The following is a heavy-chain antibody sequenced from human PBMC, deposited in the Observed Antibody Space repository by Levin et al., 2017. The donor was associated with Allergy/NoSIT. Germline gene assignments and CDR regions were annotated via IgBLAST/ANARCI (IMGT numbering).Heavy chain of an antibody. CDR3: AREGEQLVFGGYFDY. D-gene: IGHD6-6*01. J-gene: IGHJ4*02. V-gene: IGHV4-4*07. Sequence: SETLSLTYTVSGASLSSHYWSWIRQPAGRGLEWIGRIYISGSTNYNPSLKSRVTMSVDTSKNQFSLKLNSVTAADTAVYYCAREGEQLVFGGYFDYWGQGTLVTVSS. CDR2: IYISGST. CDR1: GASLSSHY.